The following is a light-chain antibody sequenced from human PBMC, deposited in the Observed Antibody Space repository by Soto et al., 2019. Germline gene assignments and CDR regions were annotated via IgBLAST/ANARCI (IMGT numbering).Light chain of an antibody. J-gene: IGKJ2*01. CDR2: GAS. V-gene: IGKV3-20*01. Sequence: EIVLTQSPGTLSLSPGERATLSCRASQSVSSSYLAWYQQKPGQAPRLLIYGASSRATGIPDRFSGSGSGTDFTLTISRLEPEDFAVYYCKQYGSSQYTLGQGTKLEIK. CDR1: QSVSSSY. CDR3: KQYGSSQYT.